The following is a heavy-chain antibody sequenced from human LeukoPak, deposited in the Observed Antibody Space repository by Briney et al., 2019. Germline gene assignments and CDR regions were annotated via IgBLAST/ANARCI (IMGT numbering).Heavy chain of an antibody. CDR3: ARGLYYEGYYY. D-gene: IGHD3-3*01. Sequence: SSETLSLTCTVSGGSISTNNYYWGWIRQPPGKGLEWIGNIFYSGSTYYSPSLKSRVTISLDTSRNQFSLKLNSVTAADTAVYYCARGLYYEGYYYWGQGTLVTASS. V-gene: IGHV4-39*07. CDR2: IFYSGST. J-gene: IGHJ4*02. CDR1: GGSISTNNYY.